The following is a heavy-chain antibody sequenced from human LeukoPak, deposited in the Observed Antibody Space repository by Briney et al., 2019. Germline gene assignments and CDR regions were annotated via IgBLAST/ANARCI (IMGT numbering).Heavy chain of an antibody. Sequence: SETLSLTCTVSGGSISSSSYYWGWIRQPPGKGLEWIGSIYYSGSTYYNPSLKSRVTISVDTSKNQFSLKLSSVTAADTAVYYCARKHRSSWSPFDYWGQGTLVTVSS. CDR2: IYYSGST. J-gene: IGHJ4*02. CDR1: GGSISSSSYY. D-gene: IGHD6-13*01. V-gene: IGHV4-39*01. CDR3: ARKHRSSWSPFDY.